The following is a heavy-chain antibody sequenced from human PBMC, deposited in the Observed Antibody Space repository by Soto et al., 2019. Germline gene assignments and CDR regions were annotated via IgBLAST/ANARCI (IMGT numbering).Heavy chain of an antibody. V-gene: IGHV1-58*01. CDR1: GFTFTSSA. Sequence: QMQLVQSGPEVKKPGTSVKVSCKASGFTFTSSAVQWVRQARGQRLEWIGWIVVGSGNTNYAQKFQERVTITRDMSTSTAYMELSSLRSEDTAVYYCAAGGSLVYCSGGSCYTNFDYWGQGTLVTVSS. J-gene: IGHJ4*02. CDR3: AAGGSLVYCSGGSCYTNFDY. D-gene: IGHD2-15*01. CDR2: IVVGSGNT.